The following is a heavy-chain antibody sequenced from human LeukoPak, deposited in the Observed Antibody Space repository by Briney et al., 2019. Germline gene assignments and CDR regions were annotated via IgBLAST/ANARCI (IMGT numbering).Heavy chain of an antibody. V-gene: IGHV4-30-4*02. CDR3: ARVSIGMALYFDF. Sequence: SETLSLTCTVSGGSISSGDYYWSWIRQPPGKGLECIGYIYYSGSTYYNPSLKSRVTISVDTSKNQFSLKLSSVTGADTALYYCARVSIGMALYFDFWGQGILVTVSS. D-gene: IGHD6-19*01. CDR2: IYYSGST. J-gene: IGHJ4*02. CDR1: GGSISSGDYY.